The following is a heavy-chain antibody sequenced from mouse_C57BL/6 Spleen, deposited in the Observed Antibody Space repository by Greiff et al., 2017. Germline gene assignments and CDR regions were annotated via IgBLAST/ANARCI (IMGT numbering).Heavy chain of an antibody. CDR1: GFNIKDDY. Sequence: VQLKQSGAELVRPGASVKLSCTASGFNIKDDYMHWVKQRPEQGLEWIGWIDPENGDTEYASKFQGKATITADTSSNTAYLQLSSLTSEDTAVYYCTTDSSGHPVPYWGQGTLVTVSA. D-gene: IGHD3-2*02. CDR2: IDPENGDT. V-gene: IGHV14-4*01. CDR3: TTDSSGHPVPY. J-gene: IGHJ3*01.